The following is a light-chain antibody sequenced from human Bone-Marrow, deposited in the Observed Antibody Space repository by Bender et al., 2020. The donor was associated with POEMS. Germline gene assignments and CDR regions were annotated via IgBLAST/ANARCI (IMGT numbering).Light chain of an antibody. J-gene: IGLJ3*02. CDR2: TND. CDR1: RSNIGTYR. Sequence: QSVLIQPSSASGPPGQRVTISCSGSRSNIGTYRVNWYQQLPGTAPKLLIYTNDQRPSGVPDRFSGSKSGNTASLTISGLQAEDEADYYCCSYVRDRWLFGGGTRVTVL. V-gene: IGLV1-44*01. CDR3: CSYVRDRWL.